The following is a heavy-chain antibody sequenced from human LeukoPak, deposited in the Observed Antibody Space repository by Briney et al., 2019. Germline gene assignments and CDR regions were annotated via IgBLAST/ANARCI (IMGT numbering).Heavy chain of an antibody. Sequence: GGSLRLSCAASGFTFSSYSMNWVRQAPGKGLEWVSSISSSSSYIYYADSVKGRFTISRDNAKNSLYLQMNSLRAEDTAVYYCARDRCSSTSCDTGAFDIWGQGTMVTVSS. D-gene: IGHD2-2*02. CDR2: ISSSSSYI. V-gene: IGHV3-21*01. J-gene: IGHJ3*02. CDR3: ARDRCSSTSCDTGAFDI. CDR1: GFTFSSYS.